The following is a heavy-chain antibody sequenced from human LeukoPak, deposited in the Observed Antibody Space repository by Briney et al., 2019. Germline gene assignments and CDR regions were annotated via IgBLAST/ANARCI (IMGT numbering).Heavy chain of an antibody. CDR3: TASQRNYDFLTGNYYFDY. Sequence: GGSLRLSCAASGFTFSGSAMHWVRQASGKGLEWVGRIRSKANSYATAYAASVKGRFTISRDDSTNTAYLQMNSLTTDDTAVYYCTASQRNYDFLTGNYYFDYWGQGALVTVSS. J-gene: IGHJ4*02. D-gene: IGHD3-9*01. V-gene: IGHV3-73*01. CDR1: GFTFSGSA. CDR2: IRSKANSYAT.